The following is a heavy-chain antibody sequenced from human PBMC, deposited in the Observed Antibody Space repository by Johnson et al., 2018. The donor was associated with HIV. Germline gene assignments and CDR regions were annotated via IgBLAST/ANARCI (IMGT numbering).Heavy chain of an antibody. Sequence: VQLVESGGGVVRPGRSPRLSCSVSGLTFNNYPMHWVRQAPGKGLEWVAVISFDGSNKYYAESLKGRFTISRANSKNTLYLQMSRLRAEETAMYYCGKLVGDYVSNAFDIWGQGTMVTVSS. CDR1: GLTFNNYP. CDR3: GKLVGDYVSNAFDI. CDR2: ISFDGSNK. V-gene: IGHV3-30*04. J-gene: IGHJ3*02. D-gene: IGHD4-17*01.